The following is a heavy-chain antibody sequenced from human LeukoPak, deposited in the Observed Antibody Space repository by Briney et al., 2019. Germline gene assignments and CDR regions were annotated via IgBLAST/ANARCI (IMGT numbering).Heavy chain of an antibody. CDR2: ISYDGSYT. CDR3: ARKSLWFKYYDC. J-gene: IGHJ4*02. CDR1: GFTFSSYN. V-gene: IGHV3-30*03. D-gene: IGHD3-10*01. Sequence: PRGVLRLSCAASGFTFSSYNFHWLRQAPGKGLEWLTVISYDGSYTSYGASVKGRFTVSRDNSQNTLYLQMNGLRPEDTAVYFCARKSLWFKYYDCWGQGMLVTVSS.